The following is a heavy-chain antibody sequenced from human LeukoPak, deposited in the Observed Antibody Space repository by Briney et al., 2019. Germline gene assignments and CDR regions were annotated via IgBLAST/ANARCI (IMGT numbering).Heavy chain of an antibody. V-gene: IGHV1-18*04. Sequence: ASVKVSCKTSGYIFSSDNINWVRQAPGQGLEWMGWVGTYTGNINYAQKFQGRVTMTTDTSTNIANMELRSLRSDDTAVYYCARGSDWFDSWGQGNLDTVSS. CDR3: ARGSDWFDS. J-gene: IGHJ5*01. CDR1: GYIFSSDN. CDR2: VGTYTGNI.